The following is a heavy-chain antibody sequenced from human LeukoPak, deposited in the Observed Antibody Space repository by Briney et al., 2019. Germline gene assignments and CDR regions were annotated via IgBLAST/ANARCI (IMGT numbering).Heavy chain of an antibody. CDR1: GGSFSSSSYY. V-gene: IGHV4-39*01. J-gene: IGHJ3*02. D-gene: IGHD2-15*01. Sequence: SETLSLTCTVSGGSFSSSSYYWAWIRRPPGKGLEWVGSFYYDGRTYYNPSLMGRVSVSVDTSKNQFSLRVTSVSAADTAVYYCARRARVGMPIWGQGTLVTVSS. CDR2: FYYDGRT. CDR3: ARRARVGMPI.